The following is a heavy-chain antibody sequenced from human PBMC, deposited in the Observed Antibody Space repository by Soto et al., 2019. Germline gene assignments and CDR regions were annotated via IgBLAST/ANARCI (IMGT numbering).Heavy chain of an antibody. V-gene: IGHV1-3*01. CDR1: GYTFTSYA. Sequence: ASVKVSCKASGYTFTSYAMHWVRQAPGQRLEWMGWINAGNGNTKYSQKFQGRVTITRGTSASTAYMELSSLRSEDTAVYYCARPSHCSSTSCPPLYWGQGTLVTVSS. D-gene: IGHD2-2*01. CDR3: ARPSHCSSTSCPPLY. J-gene: IGHJ4*02. CDR2: INAGNGNT.